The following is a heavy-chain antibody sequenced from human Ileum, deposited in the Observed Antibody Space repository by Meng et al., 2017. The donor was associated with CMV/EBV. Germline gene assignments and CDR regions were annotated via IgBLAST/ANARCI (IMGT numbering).Heavy chain of an antibody. CDR3: ARRSRMRMGFDP. Sequence: TVSGGTISSGDYCWSCLRQPPEKGLEWIGYIYYSGSTYYHPSLKSRVTISVDTSKNQFSLKLSSVTAADTAVYYCARRSRMRMGFDPWGQGTLVTVSS. CDR2: IYYSGST. CDR1: GGTISSGDYC. V-gene: IGHV4-30-4*08. D-gene: IGHD1-14*01. J-gene: IGHJ5*02.